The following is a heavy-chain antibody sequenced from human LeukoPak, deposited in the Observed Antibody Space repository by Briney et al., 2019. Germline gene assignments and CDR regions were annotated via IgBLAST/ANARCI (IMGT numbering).Heavy chain of an antibody. V-gene: IGHV3-53*01. D-gene: IGHD3-22*01. J-gene: IGHJ4*02. CDR1: GFTVSSNY. Sequence: GGSLRLSCAASGFTVSSNYMSWVRQAPGKGLEWVSVIYSGGSTYYADSVKGRFTISRDNSKNTLYLQMNSLRAEDTAVYYCARENRGDSSGYYGYWGQGTLVTVSS. CDR3: ARENRGDSSGYYGY. CDR2: IYSGGST.